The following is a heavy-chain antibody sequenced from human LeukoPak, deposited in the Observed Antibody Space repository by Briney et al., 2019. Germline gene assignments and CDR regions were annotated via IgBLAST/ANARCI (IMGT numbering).Heavy chain of an antibody. CDR2: ISWNSGMM. CDR3: ARCTTTGRALDF. J-gene: IGHJ4*02. Sequence: PGGSLRLSCAASGFTFSSYSMNWVRQAPGKGLEWVSGISWNSGMMGYADSVEGRFSISRDNAKNSLYLQMNSLRTEDTAFYYCARCTTTGRALDFWGQGTLVTVSS. D-gene: IGHD1-1*01. V-gene: IGHV3-9*01. CDR1: GFTFSSYS.